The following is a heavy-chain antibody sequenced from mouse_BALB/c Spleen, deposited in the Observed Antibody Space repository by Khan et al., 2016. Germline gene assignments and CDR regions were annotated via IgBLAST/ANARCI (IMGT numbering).Heavy chain of an antibody. D-gene: IGHD2-2*01. CDR1: GYTFTSYW. J-gene: IGHJ2*01. CDR2: INPSTGYT. V-gene: IGHV1-7*01. CDR3: AKNDGYDVDY. Sequence: QVQLQQSGAELAKPGASVKMSCKASGYTFTSYWMHWVKQRPGQGLEWIGYINPSTGYTEYNQKFKDKATLTADKSSSTAYMQLSSLTSEDSAVYYCAKNDGYDVDYWGQGTTLTVSS.